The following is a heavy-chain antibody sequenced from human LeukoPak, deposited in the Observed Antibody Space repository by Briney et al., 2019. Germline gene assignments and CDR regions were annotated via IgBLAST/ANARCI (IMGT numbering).Heavy chain of an antibody. V-gene: IGHV1-8*01. CDR3: ARVQRVQFPLKYYFDY. CDR2: MNPNSGST. J-gene: IGHJ4*02. D-gene: IGHD2-21*01. CDR1: GYSFTSYD. Sequence: ASVKVSCKASGYSFTSYDINWVRQAPGQGLEWMGWMNPNSGSTAYAQKFQGRVTMTRSTPISTAYMELSSLRSEDTAVYYCARVQRVQFPLKYYFDYWGQGTLVTVSS.